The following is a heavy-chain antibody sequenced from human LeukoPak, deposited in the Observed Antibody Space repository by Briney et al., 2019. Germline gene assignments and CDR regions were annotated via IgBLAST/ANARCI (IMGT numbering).Heavy chain of an antibody. V-gene: IGHV4-4*07. CDR3: AREGSSSRWGYYYHMDV. J-gene: IGHJ6*03. D-gene: IGHD6-13*01. CDR1: GGSISSYY. CDR2: IYTSGST. Sequence: PSETLSLTCTVSGGSISSYYWSWIRQPAGKGLEWIGRIYTSGSTNYNPSLKSRVTMSVDTSKNQFSLKLSSVTAADTAVYYCAREGSSSRWGYYYHMDVWGKGTTVTVSS.